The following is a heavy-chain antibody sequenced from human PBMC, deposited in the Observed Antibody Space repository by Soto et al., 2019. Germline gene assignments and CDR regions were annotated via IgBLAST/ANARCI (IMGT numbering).Heavy chain of an antibody. V-gene: IGHV3-66*01. CDR2: IYSGGST. CDR1: GFTVSSNY. D-gene: IGHD2-15*01. Sequence: GGSLRLSCAASGFTVSSNYMSWVRQAPGKGLEWVSVIYSGGSTYYADSVKGRFTISRDNSKNILYLQMNSLRAEDTAVYYCAKPGYCSGGKCYVSGTSRYYFDYWGQGTPVTVSS. CDR3: AKPGYCSGGKCYVSGTSRYYFDY. J-gene: IGHJ4*02.